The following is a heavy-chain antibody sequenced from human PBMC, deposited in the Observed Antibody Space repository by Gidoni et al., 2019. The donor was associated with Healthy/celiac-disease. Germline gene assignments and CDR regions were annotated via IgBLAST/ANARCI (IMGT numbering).Heavy chain of an antibody. D-gene: IGHD3-10*01. J-gene: IGHJ6*03. CDR3: ARAKGRGYYYYYMDV. CDR2: IYYSGST. V-gene: IGHV4-61*01. CDR1: GGSVSSGSYY. Sequence: QVQLQESGPGLVKPSETLSLTCTVSGGSVSSGSYYWSWIRQPPGKGLEWIGYIYYSGSTNYNPSLKSRVTISVDTSKNQFSLKLSSVTAADTAVYYCARAKGRGYYYYYMDVWGKGTTVTVSS.